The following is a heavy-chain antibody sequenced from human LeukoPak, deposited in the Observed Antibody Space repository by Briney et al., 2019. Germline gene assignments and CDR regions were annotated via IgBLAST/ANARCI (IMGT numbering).Heavy chain of an antibody. V-gene: IGHV4-4*02. Sequence: ASGTLSLTGDVSGGSITQTSYWPWVRQPPGKGLEWIGEVNLQGGTNYNPSLLRRVAISVDTSANHVSLQMTSVTAADTAVYYCAREGGSYRPLDYSGQGTLVTVSS. D-gene: IGHD3-16*02. J-gene: IGHJ4*02. CDR3: AREGGSYRPLDY. CDR1: GGSITQTSY. CDR2: VNLQGGT.